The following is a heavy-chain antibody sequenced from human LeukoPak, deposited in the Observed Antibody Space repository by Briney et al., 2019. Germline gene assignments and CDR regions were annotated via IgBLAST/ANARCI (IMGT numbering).Heavy chain of an antibody. CDR2: FDPEDGET. D-gene: IGHD4-23*01. CDR1: GYTLTELS. J-gene: IGHJ2*01. Sequence: ASVTVSCKVSGYTLTELSMHWVRQAPGKGLEWMGGFDPEDGETIYAQKFQGRVTMTEDTSTDTAYMELSSLRSEDTAVYYCATVTTVEGWYFDLWGRGTLVTVSS. CDR3: ATVTTVEGWYFDL. V-gene: IGHV1-24*01.